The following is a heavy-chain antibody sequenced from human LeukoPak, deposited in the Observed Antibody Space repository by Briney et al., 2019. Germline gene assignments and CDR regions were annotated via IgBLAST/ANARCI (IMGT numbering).Heavy chain of an antibody. V-gene: IGHV3-72*01. CDR1: GFKFSDHY. CDR2: SRNKASSYTT. J-gene: IGHJ6*01. D-gene: IGHD1-26*01. CDR3: CRSGNKAKNRMGV. Sequence: PGGSQRLSCAASGFKFSDHYIDWVRQAPGKGLEWVGRSRNKASSYTTEYAASVEGRFTISRDVSESSLYLQMNSLRTEDTGVYYCCRSGNKAKNRMGVWGQGTTVTVSS.